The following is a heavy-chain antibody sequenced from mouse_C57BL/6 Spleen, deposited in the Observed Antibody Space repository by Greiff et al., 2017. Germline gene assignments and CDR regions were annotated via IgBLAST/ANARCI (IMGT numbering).Heavy chain of an antibody. CDR2: IYPGSGST. J-gene: IGHJ4*01. CDR3: ARRGLRGPHDYAMDY. CDR1: GYTFTSYW. D-gene: IGHD2-2*01. Sequence: QVQLQQPGAELVKPGASVKMSCKASGYTFTSYWITWVKQRPGQGLEWIGDIYPGSGSTNYNEKFKSKATLTVDTSSSTAYMQLSSLTSEDSAVYDCARRGLRGPHDYAMDYWGQGTSVTVSS. V-gene: IGHV1-55*01.